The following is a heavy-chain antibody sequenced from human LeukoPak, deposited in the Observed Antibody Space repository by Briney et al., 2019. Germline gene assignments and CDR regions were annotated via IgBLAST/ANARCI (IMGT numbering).Heavy chain of an antibody. CDR2: IYSSGST. CDR3: ARGYSYYFES. J-gene: IGHJ4*02. CDR1: GGSISSYY. D-gene: IGHD5-18*01. V-gene: IGHV4-59*01. Sequence: PSETLSLTCTVSGGSISSYYWSWTRQPPGKGLEWIGYIYSSGSTNYNPSLKSRVTISVDTSKNQFSLKLSSVTAADAAVYYCARGYSYYFESWGQGTLVTVSS.